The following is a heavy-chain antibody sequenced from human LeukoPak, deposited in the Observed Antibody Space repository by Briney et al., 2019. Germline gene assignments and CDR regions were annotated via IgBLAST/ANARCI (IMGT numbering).Heavy chain of an antibody. CDR3: AKGIYYYDSSGYQEAFDI. V-gene: IGHV3-30*18. CDR1: GFTFSSYG. Sequence: GRSLRLSCAASGFTFSSYGMHWVRQAPGKGLEWVAVISYDGSNKYYADSVKGRFTISRDNSKNTLYLQMNSLRAEDTAVYYCAKGIYYYDSSGYQEAFDIWGQGTMVTVSS. J-gene: IGHJ3*02. CDR2: ISYDGSNK. D-gene: IGHD3-22*01.